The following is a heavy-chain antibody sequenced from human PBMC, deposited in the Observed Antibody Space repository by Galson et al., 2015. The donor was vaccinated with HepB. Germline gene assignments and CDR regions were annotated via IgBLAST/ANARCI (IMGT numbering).Heavy chain of an antibody. V-gene: IGHV4-61*05. CDR1: GGSISSSSYY. CDR2: LYISGGT. Sequence: ETLSLTCTVSGGSISSSSYYWGWIRQPPGKGLEWIGHLYISGGTNYSPSLRSRVTMSVDTSKKEFSLKLSSVTAADTAVYYCARVASVRIEGGYFDLWGRGTLVAVSS. D-gene: IGHD5/OR15-5a*01. J-gene: IGHJ2*01. CDR3: ARVASVRIEGGYFDL.